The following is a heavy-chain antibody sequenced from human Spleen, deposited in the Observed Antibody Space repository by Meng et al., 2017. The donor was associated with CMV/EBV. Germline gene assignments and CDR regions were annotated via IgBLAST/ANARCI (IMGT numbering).Heavy chain of an antibody. CDR2: INPNIGVT. CDR1: GYTFTGYY. J-gene: IGHJ5*02. CDR3: ARVLYYSNYDWLDP. V-gene: IGHV1-2*02. D-gene: IGHD4-11*01. Sequence: KTSGYTFTGYYIHWVRQAPGQGLEWMGWINPNIGVTNYTEKFQGRVTMTRDTSISTAYMELSRLRSDDTAVYYCARVLYYSNYDWLDPWGQGTLVTVSS.